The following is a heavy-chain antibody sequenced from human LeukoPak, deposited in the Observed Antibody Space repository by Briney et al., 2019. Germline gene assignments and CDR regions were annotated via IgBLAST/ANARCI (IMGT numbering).Heavy chain of an antibody. CDR1: GDSISTSNSY. CDR2: IYYSGNT. CDR3: ARSKDIRMGSKRGIEMDY. D-gene: IGHD5-24*01. Sequence: SETLSLTCTVSGDSISTSNSYWGWIRQPPGKGLEWIGSIYYSGNTYYNASLKSRVTISVDTSKNQFSLKLISVTAADTAVYYCARSKDIRMGSKRGIEMDYWGQGTLVTVSS. V-gene: IGHV4-39*01. J-gene: IGHJ4*02.